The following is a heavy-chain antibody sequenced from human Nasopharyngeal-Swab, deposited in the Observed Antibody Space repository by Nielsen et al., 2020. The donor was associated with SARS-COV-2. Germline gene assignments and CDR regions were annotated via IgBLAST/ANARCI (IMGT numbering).Heavy chain of an antibody. CDR1: GFTFNNYN. D-gene: IGHD3-3*01. J-gene: IGHJ6*02. CDR2: ISSSSSYI. Sequence: GESRKISRAASGFTFNNYNFNWVRQAPGKGLEWVSSISSSSSYIYYADSVKGRFTISRDNAKNSLYLQMNSLRAEDTAVYYCARDGLDYDFWSAYFMDVWGQGTTVTVSS. CDR3: ARDGLDYDFWSAYFMDV. V-gene: IGHV3-21*01.